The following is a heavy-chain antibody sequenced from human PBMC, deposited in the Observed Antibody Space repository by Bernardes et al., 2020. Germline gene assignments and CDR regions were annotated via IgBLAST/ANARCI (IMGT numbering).Heavy chain of an antibody. Sequence: SETLSLTCTVSGGSISSSSYYWGWIRQPPGKGLEWIGSIYYSGSTYYNPSLKSRVTISVDTSKNQFSLKLSSVTAADTAVYYCARPNPGRYCSGGSCYSSWYFDLWGRGTLVTVSS. CDR2: IYYSGST. J-gene: IGHJ2*01. CDR1: GGSISSSSYY. CDR3: ARPNPGRYCSGGSCYSSWYFDL. V-gene: IGHV4-39*01. D-gene: IGHD2-15*01.